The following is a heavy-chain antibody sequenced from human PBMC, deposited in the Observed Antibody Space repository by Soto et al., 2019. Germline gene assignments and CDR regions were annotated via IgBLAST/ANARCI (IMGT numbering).Heavy chain of an antibody. J-gene: IGHJ3*02. D-gene: IGHD6-13*01. CDR2: INHSGST. Sequence: QVQLQQWGAGLLKPSETLSLTCAVSGGSFSGYYWSWIRQPPGKGLEWIGEINHSGSTNYNPSLKSRVTIAVDTSKNQFSLKLSSVTAAATAVYYCARVVVAAAGDAFDIWGQGTMVTFSS. CDR3: ARVVVAAAGDAFDI. CDR1: GGSFSGYY. V-gene: IGHV4-34*01.